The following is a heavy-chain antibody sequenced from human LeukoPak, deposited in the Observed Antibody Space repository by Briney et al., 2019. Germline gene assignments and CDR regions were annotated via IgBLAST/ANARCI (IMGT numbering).Heavy chain of an antibody. Sequence: SVKVSCKASGYTFTGYYMHWVRQAPGQGLEWMAWINPNSGGTYYAQNFHDRITMTRDTSISTAYMELSRLRSDDTAIYYCARANALYCSSTSCLFDYWGQGTLVTVSS. V-gene: IGHV1-2*02. D-gene: IGHD2-2*01. CDR1: GYTFTGYY. J-gene: IGHJ4*02. CDR3: ARANALYCSSTSCLFDY. CDR2: INPNSGGT.